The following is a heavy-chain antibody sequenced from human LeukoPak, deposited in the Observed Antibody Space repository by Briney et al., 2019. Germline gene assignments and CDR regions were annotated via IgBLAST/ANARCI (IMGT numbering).Heavy chain of an antibody. V-gene: IGHV3-49*04. CDR1: GFTFGDYA. CDR2: IRSKAYGGTT. D-gene: IGHD6-13*01. CDR3: SRSGAGRDYFDY. Sequence: GGSLRLSCTGSGFTFGDYAINWVRQAPGKGLEWVGFIRSKAYGGTTENAASVEGRFTISRDDSKTIAYLQLNSVKTEDTAVYYCSRSGAGRDYFDYWGQGTLVTVSS. J-gene: IGHJ4*02.